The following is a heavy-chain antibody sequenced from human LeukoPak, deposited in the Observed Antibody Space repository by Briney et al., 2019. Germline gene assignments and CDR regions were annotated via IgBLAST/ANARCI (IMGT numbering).Heavy chain of an antibody. Sequence: GSLRLSCAASGFTFSSYGMSWVRQAPGKGLEWIGSIYYPGNTYYNPSLKSRVTISVDTSKNQFSLKLSSVTAADTAVYYCARPYYDILTGHDYYFDYWGQGTLVTVSS. V-gene: IGHV4-38-2*01. CDR3: ARPYYDILTGHDYYFDY. D-gene: IGHD3-9*01. CDR1: GFTFSSYG. CDR2: IYYPGNT. J-gene: IGHJ4*02.